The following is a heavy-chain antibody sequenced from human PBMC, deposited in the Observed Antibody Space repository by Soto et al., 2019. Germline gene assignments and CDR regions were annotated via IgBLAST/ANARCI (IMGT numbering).Heavy chain of an antibody. D-gene: IGHD6-13*01. J-gene: IGHJ5*02. CDR1: GGTFSSYT. Sequence: QVQLVQSGAEVTKPGSSVKVSCKASGGTFSSYTISWVRLAPGQGLEWMGRIIPILGIANYAQKLQGRVTITADKSTSTDYMELSSLRSEDTAESYCGGGVGIAAAGSWFDPWGQGTLVTVSS. CDR3: GGGVGIAAAGSWFDP. CDR2: IIPILGIA. V-gene: IGHV1-69*02.